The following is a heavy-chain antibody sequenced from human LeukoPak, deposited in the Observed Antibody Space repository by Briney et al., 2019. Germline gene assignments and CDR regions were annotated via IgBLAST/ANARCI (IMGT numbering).Heavy chain of an antibody. D-gene: IGHD3-10*01. CDR2: ISGSGGST. Sequence: PGGSLRLSCAASGFTFSSYAMSWVRQAPGKALEWGSTISGSGGSTYYADSVKGRFTISRDNSKNTLYLQMNSLRAEDTAVYYCAKDPEGSITANWFDPWGQGTLVTVSS. CDR1: GFTFSSYA. CDR3: AKDPEGSITANWFDP. V-gene: IGHV3-23*01. J-gene: IGHJ5*02.